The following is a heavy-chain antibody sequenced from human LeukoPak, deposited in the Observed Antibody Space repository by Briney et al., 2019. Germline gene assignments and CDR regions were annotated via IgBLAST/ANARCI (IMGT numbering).Heavy chain of an antibody. CDR3: ARTRDSGYGGSYYFDY. D-gene: IGHD5-12*01. V-gene: IGHV4-59*08. CDR2: IYYSGST. Sequence: SETLSLTCTVSGGSISSYYWSWIRQPPGKGLEWIGYIYYSGSTNYNPSLKSRVTISVDTSKNQFSLRLSSVTAADTAVYYCARTRDSGYGGSYYFDYWGQGTLVTISS. J-gene: IGHJ4*02. CDR1: GGSISSYY.